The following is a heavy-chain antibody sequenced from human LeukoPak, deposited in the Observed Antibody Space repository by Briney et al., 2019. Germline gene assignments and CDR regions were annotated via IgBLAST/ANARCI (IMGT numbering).Heavy chain of an antibody. V-gene: IGHV5-51*01. Sequence: GESLKISCKGSGYSFTSYWIGWVRQIPGKGLEWMGIIYPGDSDTRYSPSFQGQVTISADKSISNAYLQWSSLKASDTAMYYCARRNYYDSSGHFDYWGQGTLVTVSS. CDR2: IYPGDSDT. CDR3: ARRNYYDSSGHFDY. CDR1: GYSFTSYW. D-gene: IGHD3-22*01. J-gene: IGHJ4*02.